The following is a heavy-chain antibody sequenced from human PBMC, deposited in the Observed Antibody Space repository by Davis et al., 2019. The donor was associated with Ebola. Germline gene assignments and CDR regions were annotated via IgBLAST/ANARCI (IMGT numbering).Heavy chain of an antibody. J-gene: IGHJ4*02. Sequence: GGSLRLSCAASGFTFRDYSVNWVRQAPGKGLEWLSTISSTGSYIYYADSVKGRFTISRDNSKNTLYLQMNSLRAEDTAVYYCARHDYGDSHFDYWGQGTLVTVSS. D-gene: IGHD4-17*01. CDR3: ARHDYGDSHFDY. CDR2: ISSTGSYI. V-gene: IGHV3-21*04. CDR1: GFTFRDYS.